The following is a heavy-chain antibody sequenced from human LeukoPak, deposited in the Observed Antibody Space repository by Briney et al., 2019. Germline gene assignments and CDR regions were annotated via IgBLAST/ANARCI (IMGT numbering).Heavy chain of an antibody. J-gene: IGHJ4*02. D-gene: IGHD4-17*01. CDR2: ISYDESNK. V-gene: IGHV3-30*18. Sequence: GGSLRLSCAASGFTFSSYGMHWVRQAPGKGLEWVAVISYDESNKYYADSVKGRFTISGDNSKNTLYLQMNSLRAEDTAVYYCAKDQDGDYTFDYWGQGTLVTVSS. CDR3: AKDQDGDYTFDY. CDR1: GFTFSSYG.